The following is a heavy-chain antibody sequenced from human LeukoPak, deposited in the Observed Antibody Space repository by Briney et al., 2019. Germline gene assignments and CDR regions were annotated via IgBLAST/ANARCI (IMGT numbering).Heavy chain of an antibody. CDR2: ISSSGSTI. V-gene: IGHV3-11*01. J-gene: IGHJ6*03. CDR3: TSPGVIVVVPAGDYYYMDV. D-gene: IGHD2-2*01. Sequence: GGSLRLSCAASGFTFSDYYMSWIRQAPGKGLEWVSYISSSGSTIYYADSVKGRFTISRDNAKNSLYLQMNSLRAEDTAVYYCTSPGVIVVVPAGDYYYMDVWGKGTTVTVSS. CDR1: GFTFSDYY.